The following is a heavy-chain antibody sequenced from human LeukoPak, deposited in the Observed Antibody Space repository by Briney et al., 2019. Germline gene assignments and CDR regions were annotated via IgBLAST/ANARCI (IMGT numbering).Heavy chain of an antibody. V-gene: IGHV3-23*01. J-gene: IGHJ4*02. CDR1: GFTFSSYA. CDR2: ISGSGGST. D-gene: IGHD2-2*01. CDR3: AKDVVPAAMKGHFDY. Sequence: GGSLRLFCAASGFTFSSYAMSWVRQAPGKGLEWVSAISGSGGSTYYADSVKGRFTISRDNSKNTLYLQMNSLRAEDTAVYYCAKDVVPAAMKGHFDYWGQGTLVTVSS.